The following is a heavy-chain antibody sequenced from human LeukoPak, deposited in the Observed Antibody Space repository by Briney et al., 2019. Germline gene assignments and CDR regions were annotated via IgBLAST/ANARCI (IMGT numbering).Heavy chain of an antibody. D-gene: IGHD3-10*01. CDR3: AREDLWFGETINGY. Sequence: SETLSLTCAVYGGSFSGYYWSWIRQPPGKGLEWIGEINHSGSTNYNPSLKSRVTISVDTSKNQFSLKLSSVTAADTAVYYCAREDLWFGETINGYWGQGTLVTVSS. CDR2: INHSGST. J-gene: IGHJ4*02. V-gene: IGHV4-34*01. CDR1: GGSFSGYY.